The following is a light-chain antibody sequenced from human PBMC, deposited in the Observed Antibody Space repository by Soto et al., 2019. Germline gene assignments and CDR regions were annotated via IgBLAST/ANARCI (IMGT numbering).Light chain of an antibody. CDR1: QSVTSNY. CDR2: GAS. J-gene: IGKJ1*01. V-gene: IGKV3-20*01. Sequence: EIVLTQSAGTVSLSPRERATLSCGASQSVTSNYLAWYQQKPGQAPRLLIFGASIRVTGIPDRFIGSGSGTDFTLTISRLEPEDFAVYYCQHYVTSLTRFAQGTKVDIK. CDR3: QHYVTSLTR.